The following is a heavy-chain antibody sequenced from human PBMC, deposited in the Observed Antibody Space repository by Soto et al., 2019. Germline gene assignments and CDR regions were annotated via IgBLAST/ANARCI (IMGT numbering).Heavy chain of an antibody. Sequence: GGSLSLSCAASGFTFSRHAMHWVRQAPGKGLEYVSGITSDGSNTYCANSLKGRFTVSRDNSKNTLYLQMGSLRPEDTAVYYCARGTGLYCGGDCFPLDYWGPGTLVTVSS. D-gene: IGHD2-21*02. V-gene: IGHV3-64*01. CDR2: ITSDGSNT. CDR3: ARGTGLYCGGDCFPLDY. CDR1: GFTFSRHA. J-gene: IGHJ4*02.